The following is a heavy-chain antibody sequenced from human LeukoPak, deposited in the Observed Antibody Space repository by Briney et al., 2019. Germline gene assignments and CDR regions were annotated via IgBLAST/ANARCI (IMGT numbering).Heavy chain of an antibody. Sequence: GRSLRLSCAASGFTFSSYGMHWVGQAPGKGLEWVAVIWYDGSNKYYADSVKGRFTISRDNSKNTLYLQMNSLRAEDTAVYYCARVDTAMAYDYWGQGTLVTVSS. CDR2: IWYDGSNK. V-gene: IGHV3-33*01. J-gene: IGHJ4*02. CDR3: ARVDTAMAYDY. CDR1: GFTFSSYG. D-gene: IGHD5-18*01.